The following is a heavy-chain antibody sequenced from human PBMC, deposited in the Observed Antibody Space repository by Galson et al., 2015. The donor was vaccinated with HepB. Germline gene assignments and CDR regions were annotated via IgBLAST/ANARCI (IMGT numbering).Heavy chain of an antibody. Sequence: ETLSLTCTVSGGSISSSSYYWGWIRQPPGKGLEWIGSIYYSGSTYYNPSLKSRVTISVDTSKNQFSLKLSSVTAADTAVYYCARRDSSSCSEFSSQGAWFDPWGQGTLVTVSS. CDR1: GGSISSSSYY. CDR2: IYYSGST. CDR3: ARRDSSSCSEFSSQGAWFDP. J-gene: IGHJ5*02. D-gene: IGHD6-13*01. V-gene: IGHV4-39*01.